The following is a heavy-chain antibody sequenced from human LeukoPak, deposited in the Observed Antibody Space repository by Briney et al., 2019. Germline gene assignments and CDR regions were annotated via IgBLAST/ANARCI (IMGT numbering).Heavy chain of an antibody. Sequence: GESLKISCKGSGYIFTSYWIGWVRQMPGKGLEWMGIIYPADSDTRKSPSLQGQVTISADTSLSTAYLQWSSLEASDTAMYYCVVQFNYYYGMDVWGQGTTITVSS. CDR3: VVQFNYYYGMDV. J-gene: IGHJ6*02. D-gene: IGHD5-24*01. V-gene: IGHV5-51*01. CDR2: IYPADSDT. CDR1: GYIFTSYW.